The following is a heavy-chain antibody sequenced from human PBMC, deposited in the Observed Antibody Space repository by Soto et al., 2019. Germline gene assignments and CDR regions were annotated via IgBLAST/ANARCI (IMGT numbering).Heavy chain of an antibody. CDR3: ARARLRAVYAFDI. J-gene: IGHJ3*02. V-gene: IGHV4-30-4*01. D-gene: IGHD4-17*01. CDR2: VYYSGTT. Sequence: SETLSLTCTVSGASINNNDYYWSWIRQAPGKGLEWIGYVYYSGTTDYIPSLKSRLSISLDTSNNQFSLRLSSVTAADTAMYYCARARLRAVYAFDIWGQGTMVTVSS. CDR1: GASINNNDYY.